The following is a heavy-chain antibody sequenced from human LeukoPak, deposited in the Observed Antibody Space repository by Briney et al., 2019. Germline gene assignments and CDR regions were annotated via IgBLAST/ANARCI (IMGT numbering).Heavy chain of an antibody. D-gene: IGHD3-10*01. CDR1: GGSISSYY. Sequence: PSETLSLTCTVSGGSISSYYWSWIRQPPGKGLEWIGEINHSGSTNYNPSLKSRVTISVDTSKNQFSLKLSSVTAADTAVYYCARRREYYFDYWGQGTLVTVSS. V-gene: IGHV4-34*01. J-gene: IGHJ4*02. CDR3: ARRREYYFDY. CDR2: INHSGST.